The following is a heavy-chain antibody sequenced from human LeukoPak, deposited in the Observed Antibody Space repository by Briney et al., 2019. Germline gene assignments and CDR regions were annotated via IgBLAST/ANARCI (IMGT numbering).Heavy chain of an antibody. CDR3: TTKHREMATFAADY. D-gene: IGHD5-24*01. V-gene: IGHV3-15*01. CDR2: IKSKTDGGTT. J-gene: IGHJ4*02. Sequence: GGSLRLSCAASGFPFSNSWMIWARQPPGKGRVWVGRIKSKTDGGTTDYAAPVKGRFTISRDDSKNTLYLQMNSLKTEDTAVYYCTTKHREMATFAADYWGQGTLVTVSS. CDR1: GFPFSNSW.